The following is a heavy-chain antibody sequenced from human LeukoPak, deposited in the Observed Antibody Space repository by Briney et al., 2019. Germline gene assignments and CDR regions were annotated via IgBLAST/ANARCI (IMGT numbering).Heavy chain of an antibody. V-gene: IGHV4-59*08. CDR1: GGSNRSYY. J-gene: IGHJ3*02. CDR3: ARVGGYPLSAFDI. Sequence: SETLSLTCTVSGGSNRSYYWSWIRQPPGKGLEWIGYIYYSESANYNPSLKSRITISIDTSKDQFSLNLNSVTAADTAVYYCARVGGYPLSAFDIWGQGTMVTVSS. CDR2: IYYSESA. D-gene: IGHD3-22*01.